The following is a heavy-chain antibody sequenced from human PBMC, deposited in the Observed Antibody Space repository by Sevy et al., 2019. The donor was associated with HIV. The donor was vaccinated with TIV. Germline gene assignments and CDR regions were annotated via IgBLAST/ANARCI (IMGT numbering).Heavy chain of an antibody. CDR1: GYTFSDYS. CDR2: INAASGVT. CDR3: ARGGSDGNY. Sequence: ASVKVSCKASGYTFSDYSIYWIRLAPGQGFEWMGWINAASGVTNFAQKFQGRVTMTRDTSINTAYMEVYRLTSDDTAVYYCARGGSDGNYWGQGTLVTVSS. V-gene: IGHV1-2*02. D-gene: IGHD5-12*01. J-gene: IGHJ4*02.